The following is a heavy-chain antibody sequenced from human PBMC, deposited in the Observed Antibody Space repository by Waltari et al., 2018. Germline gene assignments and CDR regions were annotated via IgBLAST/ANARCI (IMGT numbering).Heavy chain of an antibody. J-gene: IGHJ4*02. V-gene: IGHV1-69*09. Sequence: QVQLVQSGAEVKKPGSSVKVSCKASGGTFSSYTISWVRQAPGQGLEWMGRIIPILGIANYAQKFQGRVTITRDTSASTAYMELSSLRSEDTAVYYCARALTTRRYFDYWGQGTLVTVSS. CDR2: IIPILGIA. CDR3: ARALTTRRYFDY. D-gene: IGHD4-4*01. CDR1: GGTFSSYT.